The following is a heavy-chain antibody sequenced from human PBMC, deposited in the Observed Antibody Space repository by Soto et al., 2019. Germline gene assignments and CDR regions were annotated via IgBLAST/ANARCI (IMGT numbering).Heavy chain of an antibody. Sequence: GGSLRLSCAASGFTFSSYAMHWVRQDPGKGLEWVAVISYDGSNKYYADSVKGRFTISRDNSKNTLYLQMNSLRAEDTAVYYCAREEVKDFVVVVAAYYFDYCGQGTLVTVSS. D-gene: IGHD2-15*01. J-gene: IGHJ4*02. V-gene: IGHV3-30*04. CDR2: ISYDGSNK. CDR1: GFTFSSYA. CDR3: AREEVKDFVVVVAAYYFDY.